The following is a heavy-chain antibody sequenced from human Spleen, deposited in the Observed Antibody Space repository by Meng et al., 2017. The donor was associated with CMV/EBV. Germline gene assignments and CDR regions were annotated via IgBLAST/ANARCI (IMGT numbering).Heavy chain of an antibody. D-gene: IGHD2-2*01. CDR3: ARDSSTRTDY. Sequence: VSRQASGSACTDYAIHCVRPAPGQGREWMGWINTTTGNTFYAQGLPARFVFSLDTSASTAYLAISSLKSEDTAVYYCARDSSTRTDYWGQGTLVTVSS. CDR1: GSACTDYA. V-gene: IGHV7-4-1*02. J-gene: IGHJ4*02. CDR2: INTTTGNT.